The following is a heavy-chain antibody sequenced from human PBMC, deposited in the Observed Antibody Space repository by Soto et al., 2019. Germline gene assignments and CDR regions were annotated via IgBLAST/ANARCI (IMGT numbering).Heavy chain of an antibody. CDR2: IIPILGIA. J-gene: IGHJ4*02. D-gene: IGHD1-26*01. Sequence: QVQLVQSGAEVKKPGSSVKVSCKASGGTFSSYTISWVRQAPGQGLEWMGRIIPILGIANYAQKFQGRVTITADNSTSTACLELSSLRSEATVVYYGARGIDGPTHYFCYWGQGSLVIVSS. V-gene: IGHV1-69*02. CDR1: GGTFSSYT. CDR3: ARGIDGPTHYFCY.